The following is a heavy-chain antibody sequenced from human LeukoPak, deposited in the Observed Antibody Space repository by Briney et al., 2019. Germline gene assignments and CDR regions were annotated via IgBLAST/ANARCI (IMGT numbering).Heavy chain of an antibody. CDR1: GFTFSNYG. Sequence: TGGSLRLSCAASGFTFSNYGMHWVRQAPGKGLEWVAVIWYDGSNKYYVDSVKGRFTISRDNSKNTLYLQMNSLRAEDTAVYYCARGYRTVDYWGQGTLVTVSS. V-gene: IGHV3-33*01. CDR3: ARGYRTVDY. J-gene: IGHJ4*02. D-gene: IGHD2-2*02. CDR2: IWYDGSNK.